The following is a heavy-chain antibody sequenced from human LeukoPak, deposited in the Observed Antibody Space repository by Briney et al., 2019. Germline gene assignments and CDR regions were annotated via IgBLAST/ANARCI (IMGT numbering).Heavy chain of an antibody. CDR2: IRYDGSNK. D-gene: IGHD6-25*01. CDR3: AKLAAGRSGFVYYFDY. Sequence: GGSLRLSCAASGFTFSSYAMHWVRQAPGQGLEWVGFIRYDGSNKYYADSVKGRFTISRDNSKNTLYLQMNRLRAEDTAVYYCAKLAAGRSGFVYYFDYWGQGALVTVSS. CDR1: GFTFSSYA. J-gene: IGHJ4*02. V-gene: IGHV3-30*02.